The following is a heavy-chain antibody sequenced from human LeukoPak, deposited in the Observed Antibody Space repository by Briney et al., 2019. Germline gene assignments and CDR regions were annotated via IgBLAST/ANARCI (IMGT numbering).Heavy chain of an antibody. V-gene: IGHV3-21*01. CDR2: ISSSSSYI. CDR1: GFTFSSYS. Sequence: GGSLRLSCAASGFTFSSYSMNWVRQAPGKGLEWVSSISSSSSYIYYADSVKGRFTISRDNAKNSLYLQMNSLRAEDTAVYYCASYYDILTGYPGIDYWGQGTLVTVSS. CDR3: ASYYDILTGYPGIDY. D-gene: IGHD3-9*01. J-gene: IGHJ4*02.